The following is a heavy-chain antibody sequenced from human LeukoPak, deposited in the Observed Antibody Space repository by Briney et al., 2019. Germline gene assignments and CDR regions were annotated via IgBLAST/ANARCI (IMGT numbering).Heavy chain of an antibody. J-gene: IGHJ6*03. CDR2: IRYDGSSK. CDR3: AKGSGWEASYFYYYMDV. V-gene: IGHV3-30*02. Sequence: GGSLRLACAASGFTFNSYGIHWVRQAPGKGLEWVAFIRYDGSSKYYVDSVKGRFTISRDNSKNTLYLQMNSLRAEDTAVYFCAKGSGWEASYFYYYMDVWGKGTTVTISS. CDR1: GFTFNSYG. D-gene: IGHD1-26*01.